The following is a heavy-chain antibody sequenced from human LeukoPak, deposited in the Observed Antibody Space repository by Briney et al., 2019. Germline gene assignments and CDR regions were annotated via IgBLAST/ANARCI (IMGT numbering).Heavy chain of an antibody. CDR1: RFTFSSYG. CDR2: ISYDGSK. J-gene: IGHJ4*02. V-gene: IGHV3-30*18. D-gene: IGHD6-6*01. CDR3: AKDRLIAGRPGGFDY. Sequence: GGSLRLSCAASRFTFSSYGMHWVRQAPGKGLEWVAVISYDGSKYYADSVKGRFTISRDNSMNTLYLQMNSLRAEDTAVYYCAKDRLIAGRPGGFDYWGQGTLVTVSS.